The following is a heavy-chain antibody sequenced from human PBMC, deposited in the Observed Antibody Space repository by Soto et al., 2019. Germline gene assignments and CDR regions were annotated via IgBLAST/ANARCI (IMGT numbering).Heavy chain of an antibody. CDR1: GGSISSYY. J-gene: IGHJ4*02. CDR2: IYYSGST. Sequence: SETLSLTCTVSGGSISSYYWSWIRQPPGKGLEWIGYIYYSGSTNYNPSLKSRVTISVDTSKNQFSLKLSSVTAADTAVYYCARHVNLPLAGTGFDFWGRGTLVTVSS. D-gene: IGHD1-7*01. CDR3: ARHVNLPLAGTGFDF. V-gene: IGHV4-59*01.